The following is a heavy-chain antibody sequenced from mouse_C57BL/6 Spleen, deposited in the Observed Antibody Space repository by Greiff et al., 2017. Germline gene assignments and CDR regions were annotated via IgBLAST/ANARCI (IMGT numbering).Heavy chain of an antibody. J-gene: IGHJ2*01. CDR2: IDPGNGDT. D-gene: IGHD4-1*01. V-gene: IGHV14-4*01. CDR1: GFTIKDDY. Sequence: VQLQQSGAELVRPGASVKLSCTASGFTIKDDYMHWVKQRPEQGLEWIGWIDPGNGDTDYASKFQGKATITADTSSNTAYLQLSSLTSEATAVYYCTTRTGTSSYFDYWGQGTTLTVSS. CDR3: TTRTGTSSYFDY.